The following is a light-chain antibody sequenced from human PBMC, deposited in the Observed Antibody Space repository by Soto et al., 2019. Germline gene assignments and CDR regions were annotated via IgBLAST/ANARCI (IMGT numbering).Light chain of an antibody. CDR3: QQTSSFPLT. J-gene: IGKJ4*01. CDR1: QGITSW. Sequence: DIQMTQSPSSVSASVGDSLTITCRASQGITSWVAWYQHKPGRAPKLLIYAASRLKSGVPSRFSGSGSGTDFTLTISSLQPEDFGTYYCQQTSSFPLTLGGGTKVEIK. CDR2: AAS. V-gene: IGKV1-12*01.